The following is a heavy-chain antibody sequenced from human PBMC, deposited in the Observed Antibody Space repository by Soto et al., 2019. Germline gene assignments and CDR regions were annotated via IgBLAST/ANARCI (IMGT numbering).Heavy chain of an antibody. CDR2: INHSGRT. CDR3: ARVSDYYDSSGYPMGDY. Sequence: ETLSLTGAVYGGSFSGYYWSWIRQPPGKGLEWIGEINHSGRTNYNPSLKSRVTISVDTSKNQFSLKLSSVTAADTAVYYCARVSDYYDSSGYPMGDYWGQGTLV. V-gene: IGHV4-34*01. J-gene: IGHJ4*02. CDR1: GGSFSGYY. D-gene: IGHD3-22*01.